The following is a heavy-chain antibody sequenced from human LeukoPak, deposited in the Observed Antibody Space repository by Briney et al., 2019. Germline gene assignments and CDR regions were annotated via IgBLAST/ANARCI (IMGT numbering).Heavy chain of an antibody. D-gene: IGHD3-10*01. J-gene: IGHJ3*02. CDR1: GGSISSYY. Sequence: NPSETLSLTCTVSGGSISSYYWSWIRQPPGKGLEWIGYIYYSGSTNYNPSLKSRVTISVGTSKNQFSLKLSSVTAADTAVYYCARGVLLWFGEGGAFDIWGQGTMVTVSS. V-gene: IGHV4-59*01. CDR3: ARGVLLWFGEGGAFDI. CDR2: IYYSGST.